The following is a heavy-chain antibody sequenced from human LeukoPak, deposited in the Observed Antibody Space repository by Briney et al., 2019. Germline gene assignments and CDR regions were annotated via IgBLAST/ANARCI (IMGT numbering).Heavy chain of an antibody. D-gene: IGHD3-3*01. J-gene: IGHJ4*02. CDR1: GFTFSSYS. Sequence: GGSLRLSCAASGFTFSSYSMNWVRQAPGKGLEWVSSISSSSSYIYYADSVKGRFTISRDNAKNSLYLQMNRLRAEDTAVYYXXXXXXXXXXXWSXXXSSXFEEKYYFDYWGQGTLVTVSS. CDR3: XXXXXXXXXXWSXXXSSXFEEKYYFDY. V-gene: IGHV3-21*01. CDR2: ISSSSSYI.